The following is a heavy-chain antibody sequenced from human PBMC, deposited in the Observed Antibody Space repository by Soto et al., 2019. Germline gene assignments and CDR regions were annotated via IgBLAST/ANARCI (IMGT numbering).Heavy chain of an antibody. CDR1: GFTFSSYG. J-gene: IGHJ3*02. CDR2: IWYDGSNK. V-gene: IGHV3-33*01. Sequence: PGGSLRLSCAASGFTFSSYGMHWVRQAPGKGLEWVAVIWYDGSNKYYADSVKGRFTISRDNSKNTLYLQMNSLRAEDTAVYYCARDYLRYRAFDIWGQGTMVTVSS. CDR3: ARDYLRYRAFDI. D-gene: IGHD4-17*01.